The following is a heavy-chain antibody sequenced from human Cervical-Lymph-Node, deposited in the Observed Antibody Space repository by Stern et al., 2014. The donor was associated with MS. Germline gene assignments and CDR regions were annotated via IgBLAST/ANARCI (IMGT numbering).Heavy chain of an antibody. CDR2: IAAGGDVT. Sequence: VQLVESGGGLVQPGGSLRLTCAASGFSFSFFAMSWVRQAPGKGLECVSMIAAGGDVTYYEDSVKGRFTISRDNSKNTVYLQIHSLRAEDTAVYYCAKEDLDYYDSNGNDFWGQGTQVAVSS. J-gene: IGHJ4*02. CDR1: GFSFSFFA. CDR3: AKEDLDYYDSNGNDF. V-gene: IGHV3-23*04. D-gene: IGHD3-22*01.